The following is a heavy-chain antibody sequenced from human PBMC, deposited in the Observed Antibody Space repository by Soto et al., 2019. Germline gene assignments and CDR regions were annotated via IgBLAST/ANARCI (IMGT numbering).Heavy chain of an antibody. J-gene: IGHJ6*02. CDR3: ARDLALGARRPFHYYYGMDV. V-gene: IGHV3-33*01. CDR1: GFTFSSYG. D-gene: IGHD1-26*01. Sequence: PGGSLRLSCAASGFTFSSYGMHWVRQAPGKGLEWVAVIWYDGSNKYYADSVKGRFTISRDNSKNTLYLQMNGLRAEDTAVYYCARDLALGARRPFHYYYGMDVWGQGTTVTVSS. CDR2: IWYDGSNK.